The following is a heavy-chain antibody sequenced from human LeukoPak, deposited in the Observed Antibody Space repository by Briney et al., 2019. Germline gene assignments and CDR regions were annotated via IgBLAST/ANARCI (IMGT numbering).Heavy chain of an antibody. V-gene: IGHV3-21*01. CDR3: ARDLQYCSGGSCYYYYYGMDV. D-gene: IGHD2-15*01. Sequence: GGSLRLSCAASGFTFSSYSMNWVRQAPGKGLEWVSSISSSSSYIYYADSVKGRFTISRDNAKNSLYLQMNSLRAEDTAVYYCARDLQYCSGGSCYYYYYGMDVWGQGTMVTVSS. CDR1: GFTFSSYS. CDR2: ISSSSSYI. J-gene: IGHJ6*02.